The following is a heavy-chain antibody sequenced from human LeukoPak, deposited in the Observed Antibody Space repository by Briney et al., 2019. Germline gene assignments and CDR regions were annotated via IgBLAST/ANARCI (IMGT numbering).Heavy chain of an antibody. V-gene: IGHV1-46*01. Sequence: GGSVTVSCKASGYTFTTYYMHWVRQAPGQGLEWMGIINPSGGSTSYAQKFQGRVTMTRDTSTSTVYMELSSLRSEDTAVYYCARDLGGAKGDYWGQGTLVTVSA. D-gene: IGHD1-26*01. CDR2: INPSGGST. J-gene: IGHJ4*02. CDR3: ARDLGGAKGDY. CDR1: GYTFTTYY.